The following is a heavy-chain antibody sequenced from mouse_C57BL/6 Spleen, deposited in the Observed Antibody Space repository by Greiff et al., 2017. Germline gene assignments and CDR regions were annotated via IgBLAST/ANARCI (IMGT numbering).Heavy chain of an antibody. D-gene: IGHD3-2*02. J-gene: IGHJ2*01. CDR3: ARGDSSSRDY. Sequence: VMLVESGAELVKPGASVKISCKASGYAFSSYWMNWVKQRPGKGLEWIGQIYPGDGDTNYNGKFKGKATLTADKSSSTAYMQLSSLTSEDSAVYFCARGDSSSRDYWGQGTTLTVSS. CDR2: IYPGDGDT. V-gene: IGHV1-80*01. CDR1: GYAFSSYW.